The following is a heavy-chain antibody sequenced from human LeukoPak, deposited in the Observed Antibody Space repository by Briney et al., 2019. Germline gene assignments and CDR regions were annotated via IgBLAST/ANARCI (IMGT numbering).Heavy chain of an antibody. J-gene: IGHJ4*02. CDR1: GFTFSSYW. D-gene: IGHD6-19*01. CDR3: ARVGYSSGWYSGYSDY. CDR2: IKQDGSEK. V-gene: IGHV3-7*01. Sequence: PGGSLRLSCAASGFTFSSYWMSWVRQAPGKGLEWVANIKQDGSEKYYVDSVKGRFTISRDNAKNSLYLQMNSLRAEDTAVYYCARVGYSSGWYSGYSDYWGQGTLVTVSS.